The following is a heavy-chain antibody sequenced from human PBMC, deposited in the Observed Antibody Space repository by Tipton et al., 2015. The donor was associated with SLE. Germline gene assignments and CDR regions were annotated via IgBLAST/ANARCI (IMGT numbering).Heavy chain of an antibody. Sequence: GSLRLSCTASGLIVNTTHMGWVRQAPGKGLEWVSVISGNDYSTYYADSVKGRFTISRDNSQNTLYLQMNSLRAEDTAVYYCAKGHSSNDYYHGMDVWGQGTTVTVSS. CDR2: ISGNDYST. CDR1: GLIVNTTH. CDR3: AKGHSSNDYYHGMDV. D-gene: IGHD3-22*01. J-gene: IGHJ6*02. V-gene: IGHV3-23*01.